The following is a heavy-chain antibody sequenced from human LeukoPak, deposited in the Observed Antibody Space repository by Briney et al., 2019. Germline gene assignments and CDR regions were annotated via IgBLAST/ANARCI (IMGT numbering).Heavy chain of an antibody. V-gene: IGHV4-31*03. CDR3: ARSGTYDFWSGYSVVQRYVHDY. J-gene: IGHJ4*02. CDR2: IYYSGST. CDR1: GGSISSGGYY. D-gene: IGHD3-3*01. Sequence: SETLSLTCTVSGGSISSGGYYWSWIRQHPGKGLEWIGYIYYSGSTYYNPSLKSRVTISVDTSKNQFSLKLSSVTAADTAVYYCARSGTYDFWSGYSVVQRYVHDYWGQGTLVTVSS.